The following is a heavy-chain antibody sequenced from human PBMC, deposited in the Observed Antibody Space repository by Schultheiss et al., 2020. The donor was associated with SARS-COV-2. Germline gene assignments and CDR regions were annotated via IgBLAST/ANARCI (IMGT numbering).Heavy chain of an antibody. CDR1: GFTFSSYS. CDR2: IKQDGSEK. CDR3: ARAGDTTPYLDY. D-gene: IGHD1-26*01. Sequence: GESLKISCAASGFTFSSYSMNWVRQAPGKGLEWVANIKQDGSEKYYVDSVKGRFTISRDNAKNSLYLQMNSLRAEDTAVYYCARAGDTTPYLDYWGQGTLVTVSS. V-gene: IGHV3-7*01. J-gene: IGHJ4*02.